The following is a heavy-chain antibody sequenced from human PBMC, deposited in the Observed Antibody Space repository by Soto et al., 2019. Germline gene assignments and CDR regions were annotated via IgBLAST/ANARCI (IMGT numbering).Heavy chain of an antibody. CDR3: ARHAAARRADVVAFQV. D-gene: IGHD5-18*01. CDR1: GGSISRSPYS. CDR2: IFYSGNI. V-gene: IGHV4-39*01. Sequence: QLHLQESGPGLVKPSETLSLSCIVSGGSISRSPYSWAWLRQPPGHGLEWLGTIFYSGNIYYSASLQSRVSISVDTSKEQFSLKVRSVTAADTAVYYCARHAAARRADVVAFQVWGQGTPVTVSS. J-gene: IGHJ3*01.